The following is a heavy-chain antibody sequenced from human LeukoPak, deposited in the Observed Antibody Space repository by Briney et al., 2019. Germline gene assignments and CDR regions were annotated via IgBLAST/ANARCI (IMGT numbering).Heavy chain of an antibody. Sequence: GGSLRHSCAASGFTFSSYAMSWARPAPGKGVEWVSAISGSGSSTYYADSVSGRFTISRDNSKNTLYLQMNSLRAEDTAVYYCATDALYSGSYHVDYWGQGTLVTVSS. CDR1: GFTFSSYA. J-gene: IGHJ4*02. CDR2: ISGSGSST. D-gene: IGHD1-26*01. CDR3: ATDALYSGSYHVDY. V-gene: IGHV3-23*01.